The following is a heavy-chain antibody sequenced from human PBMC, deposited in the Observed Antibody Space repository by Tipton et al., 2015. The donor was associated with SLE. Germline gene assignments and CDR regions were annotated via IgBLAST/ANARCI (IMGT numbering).Heavy chain of an antibody. D-gene: IGHD4-23*01. V-gene: IGHV1-8*02. J-gene: IGHJ4*02. CDR2: MNPNSGNT. Sequence: QVQLVQSGAEVKMPGASVRVSCKASGYTFTDYYLHWVRQATGQGLEWMGWMNPNSGNTGYAQKFQGRVTMTRNTSISTAYMELSSLRSDDTAVYFCARVYGGNSDYWGQGTLVTVSS. CDR1: GYTFTDYY. CDR3: ARVYGGNSDY.